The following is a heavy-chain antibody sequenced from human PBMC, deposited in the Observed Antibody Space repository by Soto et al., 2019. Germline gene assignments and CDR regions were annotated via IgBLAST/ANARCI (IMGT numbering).Heavy chain of an antibody. CDR2: ISGSGGST. J-gene: IGHJ4*02. V-gene: IGHV3-23*01. CDR1: GFTFSSYA. D-gene: IGHD2-15*01. Sequence: GGSLRLSCAASGFTFSSYAMSWVRQAPGKGLEWVSAISGSGGSTYYADSVKGRFTISRDNSKNTLYLQMNSLRAEDTAVYYCAKCLRDLVVVVAAIDYWGQGTLVTVSS. CDR3: AKCLRDLVVVVAAIDY.